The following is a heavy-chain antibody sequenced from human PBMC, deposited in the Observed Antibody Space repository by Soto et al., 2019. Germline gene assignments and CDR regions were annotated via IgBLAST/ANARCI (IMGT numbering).Heavy chain of an antibody. Sequence: SETLSLTCTVSGGSTSSSSYYWSWIRQPPGKGLEWIGEINHSGSTKYNPSLKSRVTISVDTSKNQFSLKLSSATAADTAVYYCARSKGLDPWGRGTLVTVSS. CDR1: GGSTSSSSYY. CDR3: ARSKGLDP. J-gene: IGHJ5*02. CDR2: INHSGST. V-gene: IGHV4-39*07.